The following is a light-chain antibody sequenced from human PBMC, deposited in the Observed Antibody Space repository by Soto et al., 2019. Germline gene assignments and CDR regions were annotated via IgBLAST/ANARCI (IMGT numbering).Light chain of an antibody. J-gene: IGKJ3*01. CDR2: GAS. CDR1: QSVSSSF. CDR3: QQYGRSPGLYT. V-gene: IGKV3-20*01. Sequence: EIVLTQSPGTLSLSPGERATLSCRASQSVSSSFLAWDQQKPGQAPRLLIYGASSRATGIPDRFSGSGSGTDFTLTISRLEPEDFAVYYCQQYGRSPGLYTFGPGTKVDIK.